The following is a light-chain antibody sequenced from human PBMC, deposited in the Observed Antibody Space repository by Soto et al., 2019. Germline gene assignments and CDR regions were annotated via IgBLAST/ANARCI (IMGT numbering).Light chain of an antibody. V-gene: IGKV1-5*03. Sequence: DIQMTRSPSTLSASVGDRVTITCRASQSVSGWLAWYQQRPGRVPNLLIYKATILQRGVPSRFSGSGFGTEFTLTISTLQPDDFATYYCQQYDSYPLTFGGGTKVDIK. J-gene: IGKJ4*01. CDR1: QSVSGW. CDR3: QQYDSYPLT. CDR2: KAT.